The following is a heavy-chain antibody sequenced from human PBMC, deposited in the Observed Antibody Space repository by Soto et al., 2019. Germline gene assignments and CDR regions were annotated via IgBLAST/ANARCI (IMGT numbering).Heavy chain of an antibody. J-gene: IGHJ6*02. CDR1: GGTFSSYA. D-gene: IGHD3-3*01. V-gene: IGHV1-69*13. Sequence: GASVKVSCKASGGTFSSYAISWARQAPGQGLEWMGGIIPIFGTANYAQKFQGRVTITADESTSTAYMELSSPRSEDTAVYYCARETASESHYYYYGMDVWGQGTTVTVSS. CDR3: ARETASESHYYYYGMDV. CDR2: IIPIFGTA.